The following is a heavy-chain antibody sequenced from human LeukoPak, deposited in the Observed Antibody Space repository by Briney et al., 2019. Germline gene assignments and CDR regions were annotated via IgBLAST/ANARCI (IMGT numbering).Heavy chain of an antibody. Sequence: PGGSLRLSCAASGFTFSNYAMSWVRQAPGKGLEWVSPISANAKSAYYADSVKGRFTISRDNSKNTLYLQMNSLRAEDTAVYYCAKARAAESGDADSWGQGTLVTASS. CDR1: GFTFSNYA. J-gene: IGHJ5*01. V-gene: IGHV3-23*01. D-gene: IGHD6-25*01. CDR3: AKARAAESGDADS. CDR2: ISANAKSA.